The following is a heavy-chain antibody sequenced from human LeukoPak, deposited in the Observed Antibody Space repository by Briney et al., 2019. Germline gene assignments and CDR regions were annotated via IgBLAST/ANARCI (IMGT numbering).Heavy chain of an antibody. CDR3: ARDIDYYYGMDV. CDR2: IYTSGLT. D-gene: IGHD1-26*01. V-gene: IGHV4-4*07. CDR1: GGSISRYY. J-gene: IGHJ6*02. Sequence: SETLSLACTVSGGSISRYYWSWIRQPARKGLEWIGRIYTSGLTNYNPSLKSRVTMSVDTSKNQFSLKLNSMTAADTAVYYCARDIDYYYGMDVWGQGTTVTVSS.